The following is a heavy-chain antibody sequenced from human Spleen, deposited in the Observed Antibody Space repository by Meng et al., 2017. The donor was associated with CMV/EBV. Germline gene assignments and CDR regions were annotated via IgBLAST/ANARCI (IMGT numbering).Heavy chain of an antibody. CDR3: AKGGPDFWSGYLNFDY. J-gene: IGHJ4*02. V-gene: IGHV3-30*02. D-gene: IGHD3-3*01. CDR1: GFSLGSYG. Sequence: GESLKISCAASGFSLGSYGMHWVRQAPGKGLEWLAFIRFDGTNKYYGDSVKGRFTISRDNLMNTLFLQLNTLRPDDTAVYYCAKGGPDFWSGYLNFDYWGQGTLVTVSS. CDR2: IRFDGTNK.